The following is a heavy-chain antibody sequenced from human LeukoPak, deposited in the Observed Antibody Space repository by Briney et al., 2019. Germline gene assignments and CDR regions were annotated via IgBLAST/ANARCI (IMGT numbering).Heavy chain of an antibody. CDR3: ARYGSGYDLIDY. V-gene: IGHV3-53*01. CDR1: GFTVSSNY. D-gene: IGHD5-12*01. Sequence: GGSLRLSCAASGFTVSSNYMSWVRQAPGKGLEWVSVIYSGGSTYYADSVKGRFTIFRDNAKNTLNLQMNSLRAEDTAVYYCARYGSGYDLIDYWGQGTLVTASS. CDR2: IYSGGST. J-gene: IGHJ4*02.